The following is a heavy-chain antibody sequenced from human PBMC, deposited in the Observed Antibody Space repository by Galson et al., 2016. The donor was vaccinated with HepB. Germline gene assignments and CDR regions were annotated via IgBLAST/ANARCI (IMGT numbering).Heavy chain of an antibody. J-gene: IGHJ6*02. CDR3: ARTRSITIFDGMDV. CDR2: ISGSSRSYT. V-gene: IGHV3-11*06. Sequence: SLRLSCAASGFTFSESYMTWIRQAPGKGLEWLSYISGSSRSYTDYADSVKGRFTISRDNAKDSLYLQMNSLRAEDTAVYYCARTRSITIFDGMDVWGQGTTVTVSS. D-gene: IGHD3-3*01. CDR1: GFTFSESY.